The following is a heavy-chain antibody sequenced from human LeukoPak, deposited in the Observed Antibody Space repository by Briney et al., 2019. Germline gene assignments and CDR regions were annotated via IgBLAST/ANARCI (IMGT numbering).Heavy chain of an antibody. V-gene: IGHV1-69*04. Sequence: SVKFSCKASGGTFSSYAISWVRPAPGQGREWMGRIIPILGIANYAQKFQGRVTITADKSTSTAYMELSSLRSEDTAVYYCATLTGYYFDYWGQGTLVTVSS. CDR1: GGTFSSYA. CDR2: IIPILGIA. J-gene: IGHJ4*02. CDR3: ATLTGYYFDY. D-gene: IGHD1-14*01.